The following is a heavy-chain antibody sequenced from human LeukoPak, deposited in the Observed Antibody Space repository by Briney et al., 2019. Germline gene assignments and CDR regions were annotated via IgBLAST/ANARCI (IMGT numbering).Heavy chain of an antibody. J-gene: IGHJ4*02. CDR2: IYYSGST. Sequence: PSETLSLTCTVSGGSISSYYWSWIRQPPGKGLEWIGYIYYSGSTNYNPSLKSRVTISVDTSKNQFSLKLSSVTAADTAVYYCARLIAVVVPAANGWDDYWGQGTLVTVSS. V-gene: IGHV4-59*08. CDR1: GGSISSYY. D-gene: IGHD2-2*01. CDR3: ARLIAVVVPAANGWDDY.